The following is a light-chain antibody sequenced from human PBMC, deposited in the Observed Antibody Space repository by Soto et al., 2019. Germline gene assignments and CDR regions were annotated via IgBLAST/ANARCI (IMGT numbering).Light chain of an antibody. Sequence: EIVMTQSPATLSVSPGERATLSCRASQTVNNNLAWYQQKPGQAPRLPIYGASARATGIPARFSGSGSGTEFTLTISSLQSEDFAVYYCQQYNNWTLTFGGGTNVEIK. V-gene: IGKV3-15*01. CDR3: QQYNNWTLT. CDR2: GAS. CDR1: QTVNNN. J-gene: IGKJ4*01.